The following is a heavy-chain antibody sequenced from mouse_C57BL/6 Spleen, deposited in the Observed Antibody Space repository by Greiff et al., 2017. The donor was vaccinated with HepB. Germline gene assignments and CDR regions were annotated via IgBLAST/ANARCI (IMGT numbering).Heavy chain of an antibody. CDR2: ISDGGSYT. CDR1: GFTFSSYA. D-gene: IGHD4-1*01. CDR3: ARVLNWVDY. J-gene: IGHJ2*01. Sequence: EVKVVESGGGLVKPGGSLKLSCAASGFTFSSYAMSWVRQTPEKRLEWVATISDGGSYTYYPDNVKGRFTISRDNAKNNMYLKMSQLKSEDTAMYYCARVLNWVDYWGKGTTLTVSS. V-gene: IGHV5-4*03.